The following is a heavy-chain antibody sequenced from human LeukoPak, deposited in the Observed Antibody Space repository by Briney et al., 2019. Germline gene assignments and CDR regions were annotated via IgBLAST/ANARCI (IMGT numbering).Heavy chain of an antibody. CDR2: IYTSGST. CDR3: ARDQGVAGHPAYYYYYGMDV. J-gene: IGHJ6*02. Sequence: SETLSLTCTVSGGSISSYYWSWIRQPPGKGLEWIGYIYTSGSTNYNPSLKSRVTMSVDTSKNQFSLKLSSVTAADTAVYYCARDQGVAGHPAYYYYYGMDVWGQGTTVTVSS. V-gene: IGHV4-4*09. D-gene: IGHD6-19*01. CDR1: GGSISSYY.